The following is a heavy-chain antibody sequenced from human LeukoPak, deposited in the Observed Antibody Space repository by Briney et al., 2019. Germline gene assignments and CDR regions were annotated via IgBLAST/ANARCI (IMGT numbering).Heavy chain of an antibody. Sequence: SETLSLTCAVYGGSFSGYYWSWIRQPPGKGLEWIGEINHSGSTNYNPSLKSRVTISVDTSKNQFSLKLSSVTAADTAVYYCATRSGQRPPGYWGQGTLVTVSS. D-gene: IGHD6-25*01. CDR1: GGSFSGYY. CDR3: ATRSGQRPPGY. J-gene: IGHJ4*02. V-gene: IGHV4-34*01. CDR2: INHSGST.